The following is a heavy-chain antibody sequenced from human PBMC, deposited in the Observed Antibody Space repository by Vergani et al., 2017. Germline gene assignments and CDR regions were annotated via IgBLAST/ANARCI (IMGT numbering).Heavy chain of an antibody. J-gene: IGHJ4*02. D-gene: IGHD3-22*01. CDR1: GFTFDDYT. V-gene: IGHV3-43*01. Sequence: EVQLVESGGVVVQPGGSLRLSCAASGFTFDDYTMHWVRQAPGKGLEWVSLISWDGGSTYYADSVKGRFTISRDNSKNYLYLQMNSLRTEDTALYYCAKDITPSHYYDSSGPLDYWGQGTLVTVSS. CDR2: ISWDGGST. CDR3: AKDITPSHYYDSSGPLDY.